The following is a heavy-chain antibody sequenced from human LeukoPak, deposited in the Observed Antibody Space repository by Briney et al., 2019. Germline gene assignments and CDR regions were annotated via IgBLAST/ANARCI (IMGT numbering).Heavy chain of an antibody. D-gene: IGHD6-19*01. CDR2: INHSGST. CDR1: GGSISSYY. J-gene: IGHJ4*02. V-gene: IGHV4-34*01. CDR3: ARRRGWIRLG. Sequence: SETLSLTCTVSGGSISSYYWSWIRQPPGKGLEWIGEINHSGSTNYNPSLKSRVTISVDTSKNQFSLKLSSVTAADTAVYYCARRRGWIRLGWGQGTLVTVSS.